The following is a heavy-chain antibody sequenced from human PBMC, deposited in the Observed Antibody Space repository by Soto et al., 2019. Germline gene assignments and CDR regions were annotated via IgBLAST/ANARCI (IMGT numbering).Heavy chain of an antibody. D-gene: IGHD3-22*01. J-gene: IGHJ4*02. CDR2: IYYSGST. V-gene: IGHV4-31*03. CDR3: ARTYTYSRYFDY. CDR1: GGSISSGGYY. Sequence: PSETLSLTCTVSGGSISSGGYYWSWIRQHPGKGLEWIGYIYYSGSTYYNPSLKSRVTISVDTSKNQFSLKLSSVTAADTAVYYCARTYTYSRYFDYWGQGTLVTVSS.